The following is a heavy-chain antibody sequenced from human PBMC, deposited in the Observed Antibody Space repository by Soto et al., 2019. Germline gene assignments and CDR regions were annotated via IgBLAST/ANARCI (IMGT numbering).Heavy chain of an antibody. Sequence: SVKVSCKASGGTFGRYALSWVRQAPGQGPEWMGGIVPMFGTANYAQKSQGRVTITADESTNTAYMQLSSLRSEDTAVYYCARGVDYDSRGYYFFFWGQGTLVTVYS. CDR2: IVPMFGTA. CDR1: GGTFGRYA. D-gene: IGHD3-22*01. J-gene: IGHJ4*02. V-gene: IGHV1-69*13. CDR3: ARGVDYDSRGYYFFF.